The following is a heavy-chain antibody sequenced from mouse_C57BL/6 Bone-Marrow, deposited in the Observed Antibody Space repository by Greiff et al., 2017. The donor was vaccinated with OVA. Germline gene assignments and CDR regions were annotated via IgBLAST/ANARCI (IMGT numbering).Heavy chain of an antibody. Sequence: VKLQESGPELVKPGASVKISCKASGYAFSSSWMNWVKQRPGKGLEWIGRIYPGDGDTNYNGKFKGKATLTADKSSSTAYMQLSSLTSEDSAVYFCARLDDYDVFYYFDYWGQGTTLTVSS. J-gene: IGHJ2*01. D-gene: IGHD2-4*01. CDR1: GYAFSSSW. CDR2: IYPGDGDT. V-gene: IGHV1-82*01. CDR3: ARLDDYDVFYYFDY.